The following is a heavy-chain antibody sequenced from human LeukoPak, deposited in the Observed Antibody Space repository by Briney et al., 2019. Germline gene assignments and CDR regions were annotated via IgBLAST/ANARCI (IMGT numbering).Heavy chain of an antibody. CDR1: GFIFSTYT. V-gene: IGHV3-23*01. J-gene: IGHJ4*02. Sequence: AGGSLRLSCAASGFIFSTYTMNSVRQAPGKGLEWLSSISSSGGSTYYADSVKGRFTISRDNSKNTLYLQVNSLRAEDTAVYYCEKPAVYHDSCPDSWAQGTLVTVSS. CDR3: EKPAVYHDSCPDS. D-gene: IGHD5/OR15-5a*01. CDR2: ISSSGGST.